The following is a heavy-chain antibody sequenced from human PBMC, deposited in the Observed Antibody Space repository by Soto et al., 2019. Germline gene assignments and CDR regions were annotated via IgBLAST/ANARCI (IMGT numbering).Heavy chain of an antibody. CDR3: ARKGRWIPLDY. Sequence: PSETLSLTCTVSGGSISSYYWSWIRQPPGKGLEWIGYIYYSGSTNYNPSLKSRVTISVDTSKNQFSLKLSSVTAADTAVYYCARKGRWIPLDYWGQGTLVTVSS. V-gene: IGHV4-59*01. D-gene: IGHD5-18*01. CDR1: GGSISSYY. J-gene: IGHJ4*02. CDR2: IYYSGST.